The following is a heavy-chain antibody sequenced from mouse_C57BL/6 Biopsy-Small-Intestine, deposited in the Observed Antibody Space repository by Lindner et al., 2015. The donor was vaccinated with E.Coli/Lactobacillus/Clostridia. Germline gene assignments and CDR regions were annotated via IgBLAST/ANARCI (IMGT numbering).Heavy chain of an antibody. CDR3: ARGAWEYGGSYFDF. D-gene: IGHD1-1*02. Sequence: SVKVSCKVSGGSFSSYPFSWVRQAPGQGLEWMGRIIPEIGTPIYAQRFQGRVTITADGSSNTAYMELSSLTSDDTAVFYCARGAWEYGGSYFDFWGQGTLVTVSS. CDR1: GGSFSSYP. V-gene: IGHV14-1*02. CDR2: IIPEIGTP. J-gene: IGHJ2*01.